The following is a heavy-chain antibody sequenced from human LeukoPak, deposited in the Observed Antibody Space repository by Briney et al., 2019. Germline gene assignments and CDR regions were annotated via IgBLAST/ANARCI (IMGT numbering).Heavy chain of an antibody. CDR3: ARALRSRLDY. CDR1: GGSISSGGYS. J-gene: IGHJ4*02. CDR2: IYHSGST. Sequence: PSQTLSLTCAVSGGSISSGGYSWSWIRQPPGKGLEWIGYIYHSGSTYYNPSLKSRVTISVDRSKNQFSLKLSSVTAADTAVYYCARALRSRLDYWGQGTLVTVSS. V-gene: IGHV4-30-2*01. D-gene: IGHD2-15*01.